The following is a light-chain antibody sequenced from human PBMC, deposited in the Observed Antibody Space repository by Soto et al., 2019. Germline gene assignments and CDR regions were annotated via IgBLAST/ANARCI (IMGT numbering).Light chain of an antibody. J-gene: IGLJ2*01. Sequence: QSVLTRPASVSGSPGQSITISCTGTSSDVGGYNYVSWYQQHPGKAPKLMIYDVSNRPSGVSNRFSGSKSGNTASLTISGLQAEADTDYYCSSYTSSSVVFGRGTKLTVL. CDR3: SSYTSSSVV. CDR2: DVS. V-gene: IGLV2-14*01. CDR1: SSDVGGYNY.